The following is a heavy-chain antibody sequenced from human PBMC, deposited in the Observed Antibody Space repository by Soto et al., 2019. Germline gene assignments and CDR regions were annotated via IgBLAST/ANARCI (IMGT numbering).Heavy chain of an antibody. CDR3: AKDMTTVTKSFDY. J-gene: IGHJ4*02. V-gene: IGHV3-30*18. CDR2: ISYDETKR. Sequence: GGSLRLSCAGSGFIFSTYGMHWVRQAPGKGLEWVAVISYDETKRNYAASVKGRFTISRDNSANTLYLQMNSLRVDDTAVYYCAKDMTTVTKSFDYWGQGTLVTVS. D-gene: IGHD4-17*01. CDR1: GFIFSTYG.